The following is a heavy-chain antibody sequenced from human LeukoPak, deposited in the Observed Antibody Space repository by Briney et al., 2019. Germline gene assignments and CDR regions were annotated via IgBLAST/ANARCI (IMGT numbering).Heavy chain of an antibody. V-gene: IGHV4-39*01. CDR2: IYYSGST. D-gene: IGHD1-26*01. CDR1: GGSISSSSYY. CDR3: ANLDGAFDY. J-gene: IGHJ4*02. Sequence: PSETLSLTCTVAGGSISSSSYYWGWIRQPPGKGLEWIGSIYYSGSTYYNPSLKSRVTISVDTSKNQFSLKLSSVTAADTAVYYCANLDGAFDYWGQGTLVTVSS.